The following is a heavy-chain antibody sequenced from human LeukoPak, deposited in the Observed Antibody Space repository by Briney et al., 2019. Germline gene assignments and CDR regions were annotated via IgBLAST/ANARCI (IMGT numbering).Heavy chain of an antibody. V-gene: IGHV3-21*01. CDR2: ISSSSSYI. CDR1: EFTFDSYA. CDR3: ASRDY. J-gene: IGHJ4*02. Sequence: GGSLRLSCVASEFTFDSYAMTWVRQAPGKGVEWVSSISSSSSYIYYADSVKGRFTISRDNAKNSLYLQMNSLRAEDTAVYYCASRDYWGQGTLVTVSS.